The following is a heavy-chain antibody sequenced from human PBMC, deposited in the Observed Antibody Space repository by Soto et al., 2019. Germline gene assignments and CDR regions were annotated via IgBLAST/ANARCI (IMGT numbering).Heavy chain of an antibody. CDR2: IYYNGNT. V-gene: IGHV4-59*01. Sequence: QVQLQESGPGLVKPLETLSLTCTVPGGSITSYYWSWVRQPPGKGLEWIGYIYYNGNTNYNPSLKSRLTISLVTSKNQFSLRLSSVTAADTAVYYCATGRVYFGSEYWGQGTVVTVSS. CDR3: ATGRVYFGSEY. J-gene: IGHJ4*02. CDR1: GGSITSYY. D-gene: IGHD3-10*01.